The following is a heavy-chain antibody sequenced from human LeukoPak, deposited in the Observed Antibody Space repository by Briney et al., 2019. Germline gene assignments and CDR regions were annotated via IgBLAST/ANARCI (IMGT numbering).Heavy chain of an antibody. CDR2: IKHDGSEK. CDR3: ARDPHWGAGYFDF. D-gene: IGHD1-26*01. J-gene: IGHJ4*02. Sequence: GESLKISCAASGFIFSSYWMSWVRQAPGKGLEWVANIKHDGSEKYYVDSVKGRFTISVDSAKRSLYLQMNSLKDEDTAVYYCARDPHWGAGYFDFWGQGALVTVSS. CDR1: GFIFSSYW. V-gene: IGHV3-7*01.